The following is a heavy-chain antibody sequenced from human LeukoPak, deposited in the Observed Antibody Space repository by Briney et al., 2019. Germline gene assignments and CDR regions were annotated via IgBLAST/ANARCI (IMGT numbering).Heavy chain of an antibody. CDR2: GFYSGSA. Sequence: SETLSLTCIVSGGSISGSSYYWAWIRQPPGKGLEWIGSGFYSGSAYYNPSLKSRVTISVDTTKNQFSLNLSSVTAADTAVYYCARLRGAMTTVTSDFDYWGQGTLVTVSS. CDR3: ARLRGAMTTVTSDFDY. D-gene: IGHD4-17*01. J-gene: IGHJ4*02. CDR1: GGSISGSSYY. V-gene: IGHV4-39*01.